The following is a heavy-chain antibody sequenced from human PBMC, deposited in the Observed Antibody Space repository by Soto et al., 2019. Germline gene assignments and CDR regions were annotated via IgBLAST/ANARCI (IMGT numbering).Heavy chain of an antibody. CDR3: ARDSSEWGMAGRLDY. V-gene: IGHV3-7*05. D-gene: IGHD6-6*01. CDR1: GFTFSSYW. CDR2: IKQDGSEK. Sequence: GGSLRLSCAASGFTFSSYWMSWVRQAPGKGLEWVANIKQDGSEKYYVDSVKGRFTISRDNAKNSLYLQMNSLRAEDTAVYYCARDSSEWGMAGRLDYWGQGTPVTVSS. J-gene: IGHJ4*02.